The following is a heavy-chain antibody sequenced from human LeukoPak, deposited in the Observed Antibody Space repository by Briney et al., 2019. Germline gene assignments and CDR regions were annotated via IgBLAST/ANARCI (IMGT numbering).Heavy chain of an antibody. CDR3: ARDRSWQLVPNMDV. D-gene: IGHD6-6*01. CDR1: GYTFTGFY. CDR2: INPNSGGT. V-gene: IGHV1-2*02. Sequence: SVKVYFKPSGYTFTGFYMHVGRQAAGQGLVWMGWINPNSGGTNYAQKFQGRVTMTRDTSISTAYMELSRLRSDDTAVYYCARDRSWQLVPNMDVWGQGTTVTVSS. J-gene: IGHJ6*02.